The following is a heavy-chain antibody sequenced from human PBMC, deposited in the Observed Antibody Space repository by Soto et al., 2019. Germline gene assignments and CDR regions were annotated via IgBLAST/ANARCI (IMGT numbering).Heavy chain of an antibody. D-gene: IGHD3-10*01. J-gene: IGHJ6*02. Sequence: GASVKVSCKASGYTFTNFGISWVRQAPGQGLEWMGWISAYNGNTNYAQKFQGRVTMTTDTSTSTAYMEVRSLRFDDTAVYYCATFNVLLWFGEPLFGVWGQGTTVTVSS. CDR2: ISAYNGNT. CDR1: GYTFTNFG. CDR3: ATFNVLLWFGEPLFGV. V-gene: IGHV1-18*01.